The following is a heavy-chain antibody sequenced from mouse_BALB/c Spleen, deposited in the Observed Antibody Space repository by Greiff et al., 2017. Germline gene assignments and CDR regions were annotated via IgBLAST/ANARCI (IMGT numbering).Heavy chain of an antibody. J-gene: IGHJ4*01. CDR2: IYPGSGST. V-gene: IGHV1S22*01. D-gene: IGHD4-1*01. CDR3: TRLGGGAMDY. Sequence: LQQPGSELVRPGASVKLSCKASGYTFTSYWMHWVKQRPGQGLEWIGNIYPGSGSTNYDEKFKSKATLTVDTSSSTAYMQLSSLTSEDSAVYYCTRLGGGAMDYWGQGTSVTVSS. CDR1: GYTFTSYW.